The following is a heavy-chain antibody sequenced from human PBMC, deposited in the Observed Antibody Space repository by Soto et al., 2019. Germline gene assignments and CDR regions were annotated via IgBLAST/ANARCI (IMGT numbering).Heavy chain of an antibody. CDR1: GGSISSGGYY. Sequence: QVQLQESGPGLVKPSQTLSLTCTVSGGSISSGGYYWSWIRQHPGKGLEWIGYIYYSGSTYYNPSLKSRVTISVDTSKNQFSLKLSSVTAAHTAVYYCARESYYDSSGYSGGWFDPWGQGTLVTVSS. V-gene: IGHV4-31*03. D-gene: IGHD3-22*01. J-gene: IGHJ5*02. CDR3: ARESYYDSSGYSGGWFDP. CDR2: IYYSGST.